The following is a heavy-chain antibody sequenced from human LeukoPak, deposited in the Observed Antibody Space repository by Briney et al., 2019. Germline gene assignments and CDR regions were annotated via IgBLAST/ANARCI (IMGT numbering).Heavy chain of an antibody. CDR1: GFTFSSYA. V-gene: IGHV3-23*01. CDR2: ISGSGGST. D-gene: IGHD3-22*01. J-gene: IGHJ4*02. Sequence: PGGSLRLSCAASGFTFSSYAMSWVRQAPGKGLEWVSAISGSGGSTYYADSVKGRFTISRDNSKNTLYLQMNSLRAEDTAVYYCAKDFTGYYYDSSGLLDYWGQGTLVTVSS. CDR3: AKDFTGYYYDSSGLLDY.